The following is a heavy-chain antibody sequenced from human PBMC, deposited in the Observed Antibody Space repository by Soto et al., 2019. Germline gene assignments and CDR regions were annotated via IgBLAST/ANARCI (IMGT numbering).Heavy chain of an antibody. V-gene: IGHV3-23*01. D-gene: IGHD3-3*01. J-gene: IGHJ4*02. CDR2: ISGSGGTT. CDR1: GFTFSKNA. Sequence: GGSLRLSCAASGFTFSKNAMSWVRQAPGKGLEWVSTISGSGGTTYYADSVKGRLTISRDNSKNTLYLQMNSLGAEDTAIYYCAKKAGDYDFWTSFTYYFGFWGQGTLVTVSS. CDR3: AKKAGDYDFWTSFTYYFGF.